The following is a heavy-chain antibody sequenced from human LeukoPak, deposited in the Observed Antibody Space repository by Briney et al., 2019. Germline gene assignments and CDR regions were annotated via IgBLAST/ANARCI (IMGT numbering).Heavy chain of an antibody. D-gene: IGHD5-24*01. CDR3: ARDRGGMATIKVLGY. CDR2: INPNSGGT. V-gene: IGHV1-2*02. J-gene: IGHJ4*02. Sequence: ASVKVSCKASGYTFTGYYMHWVRQAPGQGLEWMGWINPNSGGTNYAQKFQGRVTMTRGTSISTAYMELSRLRSDDTAVYYCARDRGGMATIKVLGYWGQGTLVTVSS. CDR1: GYTFTGYY.